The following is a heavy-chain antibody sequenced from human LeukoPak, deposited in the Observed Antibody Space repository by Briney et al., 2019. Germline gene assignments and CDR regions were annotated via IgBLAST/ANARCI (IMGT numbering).Heavy chain of an antibody. J-gene: IGHJ4*02. CDR3: AKLTYYYDSSGPFDY. D-gene: IGHD3-22*01. Sequence: PGGPLRLSCAASGFTFSSYAMSWVRQAPGKGLEWGSAISGSGGSTYYADSVKGRFTISRDNSKNTLYLQMNSLRAEDTAVYYCAKLTYYYDSSGPFDYWGQGTLVTVSS. V-gene: IGHV3-23*01. CDR2: ISGSGGST. CDR1: GFTFSSYA.